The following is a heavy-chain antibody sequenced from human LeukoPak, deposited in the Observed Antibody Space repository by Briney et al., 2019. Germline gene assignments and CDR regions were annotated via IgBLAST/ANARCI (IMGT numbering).Heavy chain of an antibody. CDR3: ARARVVTKWIDY. J-gene: IGHJ4*02. Sequence: HPGGSLRLSCAASGFTFSSYAMSWVRQAPGKGLEWVSAISGSGDSTYYGDSVKGRFTISRDNSKNTLYLQMNSLRAEDTAVYYCARARVVTKWIDYWGQGTLVTVSS. CDR2: ISGSGDST. CDR1: GFTFSSYA. D-gene: IGHD2-21*02. V-gene: IGHV3-23*01.